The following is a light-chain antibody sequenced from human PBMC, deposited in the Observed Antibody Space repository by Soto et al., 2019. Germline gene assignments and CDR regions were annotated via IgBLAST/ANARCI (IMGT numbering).Light chain of an antibody. Sequence: QSALTQPASVSGSPGQSSTICCTGTSSDIGGYNYVSWYQQDPGKAPKLLIYGVRNRPSGVSNRFSGSASGNTASLTISGLQAEDEADYYCSSYTSSSTVVFGGGTQLTVL. V-gene: IGLV2-14*01. CDR3: SSYTSSSTVV. CDR2: GVR. J-gene: IGLJ3*02. CDR1: SSDIGGYNY.